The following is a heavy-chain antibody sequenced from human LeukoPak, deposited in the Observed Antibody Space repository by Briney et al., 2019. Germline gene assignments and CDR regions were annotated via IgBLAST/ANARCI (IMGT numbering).Heavy chain of an antibody. J-gene: IGHJ1*01. D-gene: IGHD3-22*01. CDR1: GYTSTSYY. Sequence: ASVKVSCKASGYTSTSYYLHWVRQAPGQGLEWMGWINPNSGGTNYAQKFQGRVTMTRDTSISTAYMELSRLRSDDTAEYYCARALYYDSSGYYSSSYYYFQHWGQGTLVTVSS. CDR3: ARALYYDSSGYYSSSYYYFQH. CDR2: INPNSGGT. V-gene: IGHV1-2*02.